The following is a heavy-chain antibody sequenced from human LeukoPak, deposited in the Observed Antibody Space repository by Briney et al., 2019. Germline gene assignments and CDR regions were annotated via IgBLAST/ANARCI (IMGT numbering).Heavy chain of an antibody. CDR1: GGSIRSYY. V-gene: IGHV4-59*01. CDR2: IYYSGST. CDR3: ARDPLRNVFDI. Sequence: SETLSLTCSVSGGSIRSYYWSWIRQPPGKGLEWIGYIYYSGSTNYNPSLKSRVTISVDTSKNQFSLKLSSVTAADTAVYYCARDPLRNVFDIWGQGTMVTVSS. J-gene: IGHJ3*02. D-gene: IGHD3-16*02.